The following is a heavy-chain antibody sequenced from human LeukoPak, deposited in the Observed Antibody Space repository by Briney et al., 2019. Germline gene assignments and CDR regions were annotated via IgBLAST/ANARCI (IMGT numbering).Heavy chain of an antibody. CDR3: ASGRGRYYYYYMDV. CDR2: INPNSGGT. CDR1: GYTFTGYY. J-gene: IGHJ6*03. V-gene: IGHV1-2*02. D-gene: IGHD1-26*01. Sequence: AASVKVSCKASGYTFTGYYMHWVRQAPGQGLEWMGWINPNSGGTNYAQKFQGRFTMTRDTSISTAYMELSRLRSDDTAVYYCASGRGRYYYYYMDVWGKGTTVTVSS.